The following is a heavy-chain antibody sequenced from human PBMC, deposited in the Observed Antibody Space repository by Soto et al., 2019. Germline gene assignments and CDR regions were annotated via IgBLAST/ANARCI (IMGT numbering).Heavy chain of an antibody. CDR2: ISGGGTST. CDR3: AKDRQDYSETPYGMDV. CDR1: GFTFSTYV. D-gene: IGHD4-4*01. J-gene: IGHJ6*02. V-gene: IGHV3-23*01. Sequence: EVQLLESGGGLVQPGGSLRVSCAASGFTFSTYVMSWVRQAPGKGLEWVSGISGGGTSTKYADSVKGRFTISRDNSKNTVYLQMNTLGADYTAVYYCAKDRQDYSETPYGMDVWGQGTTVTVSS.